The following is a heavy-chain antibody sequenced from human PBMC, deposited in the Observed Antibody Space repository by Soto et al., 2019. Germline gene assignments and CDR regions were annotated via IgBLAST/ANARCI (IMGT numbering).Heavy chain of an antibody. CDR1: GGSFSGYY. D-gene: IGHD3-10*01. CDR3: ARGITMVRGVMRKTNWFDP. CDR2: INHSGST. J-gene: IGHJ5*02. Sequence: SETLSLTCAVYGGSFSGYYWSWIRQPPGKGLEWIGEINHSGSTNYNPSLKSRVTISVDTSKNQFSLKLSSVTAADTAVYYCARGITMVRGVMRKTNWFDPWGQGTLVTVSS. V-gene: IGHV4-34*01.